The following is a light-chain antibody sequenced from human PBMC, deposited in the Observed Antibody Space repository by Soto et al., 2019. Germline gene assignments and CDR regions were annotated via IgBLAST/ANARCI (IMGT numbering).Light chain of an antibody. V-gene: IGLV2-11*01. J-gene: IGLJ3*02. CDR1: SNDVGAYKY. Sequence: QSVLTQPRSVSGSPGQSLTVSCTGTSNDVGAYKYVSWYQQHPDKAPKLMIYDVNKRPSGVPDRFSGSKSGNTASLTISGLQADDEADYYCCSYAGSYTGVFGGGTKLTVL. CDR3: CSYAGSYTGV. CDR2: DVN.